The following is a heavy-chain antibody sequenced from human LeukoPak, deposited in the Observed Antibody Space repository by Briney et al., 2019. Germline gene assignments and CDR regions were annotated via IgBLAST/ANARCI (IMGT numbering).Heavy chain of an antibody. CDR3: ARDHVDIVATIRRYYYYGMDV. CDR1: GGTFSSYA. Sequence: AXVKVSCKASGGTFSSYAISWVRQAPGQGLEWMGGIIPIFGTANYAQKFQGRVTITADESTSTAYMELSSLRSEDTAVYYCARDHVDIVATIRRYYYYGMDVWGQGTTVTVSS. J-gene: IGHJ6*02. CDR2: IIPIFGTA. V-gene: IGHV1-69*01. D-gene: IGHD5-12*01.